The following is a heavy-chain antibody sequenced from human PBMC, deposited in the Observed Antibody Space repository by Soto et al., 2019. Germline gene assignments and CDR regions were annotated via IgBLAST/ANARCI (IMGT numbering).Heavy chain of an antibody. J-gene: IGHJ4*02. V-gene: IGHV3-7*01. CDR3: ARAVAGASSY. Sequence: PGGSLRLSCAASGFSLSDYWMSWVRQAPGKGLEWVANINQDGSVKYYVDSVKGRFTISRGNAKNSLYLQMNSLTAEDTAVYYCARAVAGASSYWGQGTVVTVSS. CDR1: GFSLSDYW. D-gene: IGHD2-2*01. CDR2: INQDGSVK.